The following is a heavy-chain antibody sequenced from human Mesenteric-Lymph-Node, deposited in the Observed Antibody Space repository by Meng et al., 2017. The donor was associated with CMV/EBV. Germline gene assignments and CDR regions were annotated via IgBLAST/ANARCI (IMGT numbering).Heavy chain of an antibody. CDR2: ISGSGGTT. CDR3: AKEGGQQQLVLGYFDS. V-gene: IGHV3-23*01. J-gene: IGHJ4*02. D-gene: IGHD6-13*01. Sequence: GESLKISCAASGFTFSSYAMSWVRQAPGKGLEWVSTISGSGGTTYYADSVKGRFTISRDNSRSTLYLQMNSLRAEGTAVYYCAKEGGQQQLVLGYFDSWGQGTLVTVSS. CDR1: GFTFSSYA.